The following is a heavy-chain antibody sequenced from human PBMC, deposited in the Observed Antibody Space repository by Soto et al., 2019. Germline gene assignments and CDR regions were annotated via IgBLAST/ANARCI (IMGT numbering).Heavy chain of an antibody. J-gene: IGHJ5*02. Sequence: PGGSLRLSCAASGFTFSSYSMNWVRQAPGKGLEWVSSISSSSYIYYADSVKGRFTISRDNAKNSLYLQMNSLRAEDTAVYYCARDPGSGYYLGWFDPWGQGTLVTVSS. CDR3: ARDPGSGYYLGWFDP. D-gene: IGHD3-22*01. V-gene: IGHV3-21*01. CDR1: GFTFSSYS. CDR2: ISSSSYI.